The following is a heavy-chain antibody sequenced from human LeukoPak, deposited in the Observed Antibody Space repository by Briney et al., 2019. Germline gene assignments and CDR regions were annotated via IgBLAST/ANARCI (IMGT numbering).Heavy chain of an antibody. CDR1: GFTFSNYW. D-gene: IGHD1-26*01. CDR2: IKQDGSAK. V-gene: IGHV3-7*01. Sequence: PGGSLRLSCAASGFTFSNYWMTWVRQAPGKGLEWVANIKQDGSAKFYVDSVKGRFSISRDNAENSMYLQMDNLRVDDMAVYYCARQSGSYSYAMDVWGQGTMVTVFS. J-gene: IGHJ6*02. CDR3: ARQSGSYSYAMDV.